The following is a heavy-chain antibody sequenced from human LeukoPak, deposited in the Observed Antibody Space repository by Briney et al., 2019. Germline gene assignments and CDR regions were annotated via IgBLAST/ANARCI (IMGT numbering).Heavy chain of an antibody. J-gene: IGHJ4*02. Sequence: SETLSLTCTVSGGSISSYYWSWIRQPAGKGLEWIGYIYYSGSTNYNPSLKSRVTISVDTSKNQFSLKLSSVTAADTAVYYCARDRSYSGYAYYLDYWGQGTLVTVSS. V-gene: IGHV4-59*01. CDR3: ARDRSYSGYAYYLDY. CDR2: IYYSGST. D-gene: IGHD5-12*01. CDR1: GGSISSYY.